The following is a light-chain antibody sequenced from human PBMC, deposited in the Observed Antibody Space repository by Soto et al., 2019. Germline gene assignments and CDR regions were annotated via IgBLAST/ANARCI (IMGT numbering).Light chain of an antibody. Sequence: QSVLTQPASVSGSPGQSITISCTGTSSDVGGYNYVSWYQQHPGKAPKLRIYDVSNRPLGVSNRFSGSKSGNTASLTISGLQAEDEADYYCSSYTSSSSVVFGGGTQLTVL. CDR2: DVS. CDR1: SSDVGGYNY. V-gene: IGLV2-14*01. J-gene: IGLJ2*01. CDR3: SSYTSSSSVV.